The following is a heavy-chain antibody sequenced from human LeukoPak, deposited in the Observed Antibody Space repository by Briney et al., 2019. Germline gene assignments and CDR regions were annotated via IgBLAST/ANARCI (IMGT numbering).Heavy chain of an antibody. V-gene: IGHV3-48*03. CDR1: GFTFSSYE. CDR2: ISSSGSTI. D-gene: IGHD3-10*02. Sequence: GGSLRLSYAASGFTFSSYEMNWVRQAPGKGLEWVSYISSSGSTIYYADSVKGRFTTSRDNAKNSLYLQMNSLRAEDTAVYYCAELAITMIGGVWGKGTTVTISS. J-gene: IGHJ6*04. CDR3: AELAITMIGGV.